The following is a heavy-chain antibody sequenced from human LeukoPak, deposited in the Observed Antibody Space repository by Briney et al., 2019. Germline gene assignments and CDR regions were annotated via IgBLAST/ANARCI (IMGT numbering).Heavy chain of an antibody. CDR3: ARGGGYGVYFQH. V-gene: IGHV4-39*07. CDR1: GDSISSSSYY. CDR2: IYYSGST. D-gene: IGHD5-18*01. Sequence: SETLSLTCTVSGDSISSSSYYWGWIRQPPGKGLEWIGSIYYSGSTNYNPSLKSRVTISVDTSKNQFSLKLSSVTAADTAVYYCARGGGYGVYFQHWGQGTLVTVSS. J-gene: IGHJ1*01.